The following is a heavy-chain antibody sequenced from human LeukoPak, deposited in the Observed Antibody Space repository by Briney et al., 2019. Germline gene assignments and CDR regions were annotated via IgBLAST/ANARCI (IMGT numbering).Heavy chain of an antibody. Sequence: ASVKVSCKASGYTFTSYDINWVRQATGQGLEWMGWMNPNSGNTGYARKFQGRVTITRNTSISTAYMELSSLRSEDTAVYYCARVVSSYCSGGSCYGEYYYYYYMDVWGKGTTVTVSS. CDR3: ARVVSSYCSGGSCYGEYYYYYYMDV. CDR2: MNPNSGNT. CDR1: GYTFTSYD. V-gene: IGHV1-8*03. J-gene: IGHJ6*03. D-gene: IGHD2-15*01.